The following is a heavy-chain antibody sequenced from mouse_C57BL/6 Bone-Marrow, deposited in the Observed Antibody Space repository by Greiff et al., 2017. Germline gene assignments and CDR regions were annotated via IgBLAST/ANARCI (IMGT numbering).Heavy chain of an antibody. CDR1: GYTFTSYG. Sequence: VQLQQSGAELARPGASVKLSCKASGYTFTSYGISWVKQRTGQGLEWIGEIYPRSGNTYYNEKFKGKATLTAAKSSSTAYMALRSLTSEDSAVYFCARENYYGSGTYWGQGTLVTVSA. CDR3: ARENYYGSGTY. V-gene: IGHV1-81*01. D-gene: IGHD1-1*01. J-gene: IGHJ3*01. CDR2: IYPRSGNT.